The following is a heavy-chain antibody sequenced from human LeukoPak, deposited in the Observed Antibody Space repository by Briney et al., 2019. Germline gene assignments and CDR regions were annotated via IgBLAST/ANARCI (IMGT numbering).Heavy chain of an antibody. CDR1: GFTFSSYA. Sequence: GGSLRLSCAASGFTFSSYAMSWVRQAPGKGLEWVSAISGSGGSTYYADSVKGRFTISRDNSKNTLYLQMNSLRAEDTAVYYCAKDQESITMIEVVTLDYWGQGTLVTVSS. CDR3: AKDQESITMIEVVTLDY. V-gene: IGHV3-23*01. J-gene: IGHJ4*02. CDR2: ISGSGGST. D-gene: IGHD3-22*01.